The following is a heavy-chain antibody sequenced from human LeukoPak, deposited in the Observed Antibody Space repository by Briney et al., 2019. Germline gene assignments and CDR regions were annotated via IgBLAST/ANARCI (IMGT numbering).Heavy chain of an antibody. CDR3: ARQIAVAGKAWFDY. Sequence: PSETLSLTCTVSGGSISSYYWSWIRQPAGKGLEWIGRINYSETTTFKPSFKSSVTMSMDTSKIQFSLRLGAVTAADTAVYYCARQIAVAGKAWFDYWGQGTPVTVSS. D-gene: IGHD6-19*01. J-gene: IGHJ4*02. CDR1: GGSISSYY. V-gene: IGHV4-4*07. CDR2: INYSETT.